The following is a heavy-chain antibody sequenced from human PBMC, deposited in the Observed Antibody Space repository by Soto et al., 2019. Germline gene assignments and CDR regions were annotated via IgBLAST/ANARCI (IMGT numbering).Heavy chain of an antibody. J-gene: IGHJ6*03. Sequence: QVQLVQSGAEVKKPGASMKVSCKASGYAFTSYAVHWLRQAPGQRLEWMGWIHAGNGHTKYSEKFQDRVTISKDTSESIVYLELSSLTSEHTAVYYWARMASAWGGDPYYYYMDVWGKGTTVSVSS. D-gene: IGHD2-8*01. CDR3: ARMASAWGGDPYYYYMDV. CDR2: IHAGNGHT. V-gene: IGHV1-3*01. CDR1: GYAFTSYA.